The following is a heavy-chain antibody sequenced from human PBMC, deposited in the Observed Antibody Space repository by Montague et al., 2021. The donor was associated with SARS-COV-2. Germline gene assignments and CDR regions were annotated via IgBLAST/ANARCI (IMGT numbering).Heavy chain of an antibody. V-gene: IGHV4-34*01. J-gene: IGHJ6*02. CDR1: GGSFSGYY. CDR2: INHSGST. CDR3: ARALPVTTSFYSYYGMDV. D-gene: IGHD4-17*01. Sequence: SETLSLTCAVYGGSFSGYYWSWIRQPPGKGLEWIGEINHSGSTNYNPSLKGRVTISVDTSKNQFSLELSSVTAADTAVYYCARALPVTTSFYSYYGMDVWGQGTTVTVSS.